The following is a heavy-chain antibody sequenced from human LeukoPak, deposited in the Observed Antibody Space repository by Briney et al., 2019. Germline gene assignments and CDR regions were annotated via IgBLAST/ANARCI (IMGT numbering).Heavy chain of an antibody. CDR3: AKCLLRGYYDTSGYYFFDD. Sequence: PGGSMRLSCEASGFTFSSYVMTWVRQAPGKGLEWVASVSRGGDSTYYTDSVKGRFTISRDNSKSTLYLQMNSLRDGDTAVYYCAKCLLRGYYDTSGYYFFDDWGQGTLVAVSS. CDR2: VSRGGDST. CDR1: GFTFSSYV. J-gene: IGHJ4*02. V-gene: IGHV3-23*01. D-gene: IGHD3-22*01.